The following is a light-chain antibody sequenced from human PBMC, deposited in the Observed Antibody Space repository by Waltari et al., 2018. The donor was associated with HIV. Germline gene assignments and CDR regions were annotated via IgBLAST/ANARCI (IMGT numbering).Light chain of an antibody. Sequence: QSALAQPRSVSGPPGQSFTIPCTGTSSDVVGYNYVPWFHHHPGKAPKLIIYHVTKRPSGVPDRFSASKSGNTASLTISGLQAEDEAEYYCCSNAARATYVFGTGTQVTVL. CDR1: SSDVVGYNY. V-gene: IGLV2-11*01. J-gene: IGLJ1*01. CDR2: HVT. CDR3: CSNAARATYV.